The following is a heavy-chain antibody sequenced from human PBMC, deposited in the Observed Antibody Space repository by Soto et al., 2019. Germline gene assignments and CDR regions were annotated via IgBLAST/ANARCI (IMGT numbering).Heavy chain of an antibody. J-gene: IGHJ5*02. CDR1: GFTFSSYW. D-gene: IGHD3-9*01. CDR3: ARVYYDILTGSDPWFDP. CDR2: IKLDGSEK. Sequence: GGSLRLSCEASGFTFSSYWMSWVRQAPGKGLEWVANIKLDGSEKYYVDSVKGRFTISRDNAKNSLYLQMNSLRAEDTAVYYCARVYYDILTGSDPWFDPWGQGTLVTVSS. V-gene: IGHV3-7*04.